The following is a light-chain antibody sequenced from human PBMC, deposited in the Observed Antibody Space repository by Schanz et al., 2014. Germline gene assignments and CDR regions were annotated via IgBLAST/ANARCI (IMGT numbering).Light chain of an antibody. Sequence: IVLTQSPATLSLSPGERATLSCRASQSVSTFLVWYQQKPGQSPRLLIYDASSRATGIPARFSGSGSGTDFTLTISRLEPEDFAVYSCQQYGSSSLTFGGGTKVEIK. V-gene: IGKV3-20*01. CDR2: DAS. CDR1: QSVSTF. CDR3: QQYGSSSLT. J-gene: IGKJ4*01.